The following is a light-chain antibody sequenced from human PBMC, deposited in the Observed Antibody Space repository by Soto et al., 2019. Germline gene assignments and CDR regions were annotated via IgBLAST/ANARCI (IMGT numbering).Light chain of an antibody. J-gene: IGKJ1*01. CDR1: QSISSY. CDR3: QDSYSTPRT. CDR2: AAS. Sequence: DIQMTQSPSSLSASVGDRVTITCRASQSISSYLNWYQQKPGKAPKLLIYAASSLESGVPSRFSGSGSGTAFTLTISSLQPEDFATYYCQDSYSTPRTFGQGTKVEIK. V-gene: IGKV1-39*01.